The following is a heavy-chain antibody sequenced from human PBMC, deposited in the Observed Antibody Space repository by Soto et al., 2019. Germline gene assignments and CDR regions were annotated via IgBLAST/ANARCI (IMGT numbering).Heavy chain of an antibody. CDR2: INADNGNT. CDR3: ARDYDILTGRLDY. Sequence: QVQLVQSGAEVKKPGASVKVSCKASGYTFTSYAMHWVRQAPGQRLEWMGWINADNGNTKHSQKFQGRVTITRDTSASTAYMELSSLRSEDTAVYYCARDYDILTGRLDYWGQGTWSPSPQ. V-gene: IGHV1-3*01. J-gene: IGHJ4*02. CDR1: GYTFTSYA. D-gene: IGHD3-9*01.